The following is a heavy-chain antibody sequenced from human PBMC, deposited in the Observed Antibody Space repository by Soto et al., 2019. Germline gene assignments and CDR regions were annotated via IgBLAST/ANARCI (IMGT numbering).Heavy chain of an antibody. V-gene: IGHV3-48*02. CDR2: ISSRSDTL. CDR3: ARDWDIVILSAPIPNYNYGIDV. J-gene: IGHJ6*02. Sequence: PGGSLRLSCAGSGFTFSAYAMNWVRQAPGKGLEWVSYISSRSDTLYYADSVKGRFTISRDNAKNSVYLQVNNLRDEDTAVYYCARDWDIVILSAPIPNYNYGIDVWGQGTTVTVSS. CDR1: GFTFSAYA. D-gene: IGHD2-15*01.